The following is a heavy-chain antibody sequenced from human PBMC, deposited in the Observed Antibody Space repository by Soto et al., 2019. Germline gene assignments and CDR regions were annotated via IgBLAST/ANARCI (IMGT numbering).Heavy chain of an antibody. CDR2: TNHRGST. J-gene: IGHJ4*01. Sequence: PSETLSLTCTVSGGSISSYYWSWIRQPPGKGLEWIGETNHRGSTNYNPSLKSRVTISADTSKNQFSLRLSSVTAADTAVYYCARVGDGYNSPFDYWGQGTLVTVSS. V-gene: IGHV4-34*01. D-gene: IGHD5-12*01. CDR3: ARVGDGYNSPFDY. CDR1: GGSISSYY.